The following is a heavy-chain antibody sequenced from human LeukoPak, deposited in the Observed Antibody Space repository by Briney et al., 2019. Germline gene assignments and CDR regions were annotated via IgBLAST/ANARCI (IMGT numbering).Heavy chain of an antibody. CDR3: ARQVDCSSTSCYTGSWFDP. CDR2: IYTSGST. J-gene: IGHJ5*02. CDR1: GGSISSYY. Sequence: SETLSLTCTVSGGSISSYYWSWVRQPPGKGLEWIGYIYTSGSTNYNPFLKSRVTISVDTSKNQFSLKLSSVTAADTAVYYCARQVDCSSTSCYTGSWFDPWGQGTLVTVSS. D-gene: IGHD2-2*02. V-gene: IGHV4-4*09.